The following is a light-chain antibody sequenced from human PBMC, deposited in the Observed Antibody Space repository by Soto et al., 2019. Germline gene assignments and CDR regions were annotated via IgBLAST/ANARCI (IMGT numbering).Light chain of an antibody. V-gene: IGKV1-39*01. CDR1: QTISTY. Sequence: DIQMTQSPSSLSASVGDRVTIACWASQTISTYLNWYQQKPGKAPILLIYAASDLQSGVPSRFSGSGSRTDFTLTSSSLQPEDFATYYCQQAYSTPRPFGQGTKVEVK. J-gene: IGKJ1*01. CDR3: QQAYSTPRP. CDR2: AAS.